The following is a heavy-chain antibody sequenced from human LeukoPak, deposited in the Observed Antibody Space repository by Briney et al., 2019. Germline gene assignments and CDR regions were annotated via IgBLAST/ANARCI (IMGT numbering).Heavy chain of an antibody. V-gene: IGHV1-2*02. CDR2: INPNSGGT. CDR3: ARDVHYYGSGSGFHY. D-gene: IGHD3-10*01. CDR1: GYTFTGSY. Sequence: GASVKVSCKPSGYTFTGSYMHWVRPAPGQGLEWMGWINPNSGGTNYAQKFEGRVTMTRDTSLTTAYMELNRLRSDDTAVYYSARDVHYYGSGSGFHYWGQGTLVTVSS. J-gene: IGHJ4*02.